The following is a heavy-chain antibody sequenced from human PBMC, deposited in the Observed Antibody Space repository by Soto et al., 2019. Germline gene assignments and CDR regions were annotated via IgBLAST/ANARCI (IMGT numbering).Heavy chain of an antibody. CDR2: ISAYNGNT. D-gene: IGHD6-19*01. J-gene: IGHJ6*02. V-gene: IGHV1-18*04. CDR1: GYTFTSYG. CDR3: AREYSSGLGYYYYYGMDV. Sequence: ASVKVSCKASGYTFTSYGISWVRQAPGQGLEWMGWISAYNGNTNYAQKLQGRVTMTTDTSTSTAYMELRSLRSEDTAVYYCAREYSSGLGYYYYYGMDVWGQGTTVTVSS.